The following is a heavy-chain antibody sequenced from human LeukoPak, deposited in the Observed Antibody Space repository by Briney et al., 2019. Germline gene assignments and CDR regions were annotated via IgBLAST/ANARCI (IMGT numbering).Heavy chain of an antibody. D-gene: IGHD2-21*02. CDR2: ISSSSSTI. J-gene: IGHJ5*02. Sequence: PGGSLRLSCAASGFTFSSYSINWVRQAPGKGLEWVSYISSSSSTIYYADSVKGRFTISRDNAKNSLYLQMNSLRAEDTAVYYCAREESYCNGDCSPAWGQGTLVTVSS. CDR3: AREESYCNGDCSPA. CDR1: GFTFSSYS. V-gene: IGHV3-48*04.